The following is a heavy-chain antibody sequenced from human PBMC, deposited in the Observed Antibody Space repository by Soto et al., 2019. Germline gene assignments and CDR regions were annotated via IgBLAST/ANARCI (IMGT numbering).Heavy chain of an antibody. CDR3: ARGEQYSGRIFDY. Sequence: SQTLSLTCAITGDSVSSNSAGWSWVRQSPSRGLEWLGRTYYRSKWYYEYAVSVRGRITINPDTSKNQYSRQLNSVTPGDTAVYFCARGEQYSGRIFDYWGQGTLVTVSS. J-gene: IGHJ4*01. CDR1: GDSVSSNSAG. V-gene: IGHV6-1*01. CDR2: TYYRSKWYY. D-gene: IGHD1-26*01.